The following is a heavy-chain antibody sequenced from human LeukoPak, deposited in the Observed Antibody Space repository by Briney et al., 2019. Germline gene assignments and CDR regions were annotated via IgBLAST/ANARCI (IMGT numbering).Heavy chain of an antibody. CDR2: IYCSGST. CDR1: GGSISSYY. CDR3: AGSYCSSTSCYLDWFDP. Sequence: SETLSLTCTVSGGSISSYYWSWIRQPPGKGLEWIGYIYCSGSTNYNPSLKSRVTISVDTSKNQFSLKLSSVTAADTAVYYCAGSYCSSTSCYLDWFDPWGQGTLVTVSS. D-gene: IGHD2-2*01. J-gene: IGHJ5*02. V-gene: IGHV4-59*01.